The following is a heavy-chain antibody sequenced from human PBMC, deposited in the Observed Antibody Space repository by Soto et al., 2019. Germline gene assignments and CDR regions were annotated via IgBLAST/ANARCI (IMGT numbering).Heavy chain of an antibody. V-gene: IGHV4-31*03. CDR1: CVSSSSVGDY. CDR2: IYYSGST. D-gene: IGHD5-18*01. Sequence: PLETLRVSCTVSCVSSSSVGDYRSCIRQHPGKGLEWIGYIYYSGSTYYNPSLKSRVTISVDTSKNQFSLKLSSVTAADTAVYYCARGGYRAMGLYFDYWGQGTLVTVSS. J-gene: IGHJ4*02. CDR3: ARGGYRAMGLYFDY.